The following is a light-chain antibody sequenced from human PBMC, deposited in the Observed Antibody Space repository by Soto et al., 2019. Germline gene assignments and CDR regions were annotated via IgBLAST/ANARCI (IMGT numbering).Light chain of an antibody. J-gene: IGKJ1*01. CDR2: GAS. V-gene: IGKV3-20*01. CDR3: QQYGSWT. CDR1: QSISSNY. Sequence: EIVLTQSPGTLSVSPGERATLSCRASQSISSNYLAWYQQKPGQAPSLLIYGASSRATGIPDRFRGSGSGTDFTLTISRLEPEDSAIYYCQQYGSWTFGQGTKVEIK.